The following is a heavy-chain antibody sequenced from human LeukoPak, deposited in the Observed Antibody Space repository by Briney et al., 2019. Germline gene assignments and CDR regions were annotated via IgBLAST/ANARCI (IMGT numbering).Heavy chain of an antibody. D-gene: IGHD4-17*01. J-gene: IGHJ4*02. CDR3: VRPPIYGDYYYFDY. V-gene: IGHV1-69*13. CDR1: GGTFSSYA. Sequence: ASVKVSCKASGGTFSSYAISWVRQAPGQGLEWMGGIIPIFGTANYAQKFQGRVTITADESTSTAYMELSSLRSEDTAVYYCVRPPIYGDYYYFDYWGQGTLVTVSS. CDR2: IIPIFGTA.